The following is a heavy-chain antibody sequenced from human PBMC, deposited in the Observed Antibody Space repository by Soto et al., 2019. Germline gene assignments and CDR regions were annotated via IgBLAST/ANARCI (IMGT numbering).Heavy chain of an antibody. CDR3: VRQAFSYSYSHPYFFDY. V-gene: IGHV3-30*04. J-gene: IGHJ4*02. CDR1: GFSFSSYA. Sequence: QVKLVESGGGVVQPGRSLRLSCAASGFSFSSYAMHWVRQAPGKGLEWLSFISYDGRNEYYADSVKGRFTISRDNAGNSLSLQMNTLRAEDTAIYYCVRQAFSYSYSHPYFFDYWGQGALVTVSS. CDR2: ISYDGRNE. D-gene: IGHD5-18*01.